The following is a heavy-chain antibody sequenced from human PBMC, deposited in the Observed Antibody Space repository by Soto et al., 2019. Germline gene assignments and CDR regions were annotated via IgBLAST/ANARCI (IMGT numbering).Heavy chain of an antibody. Sequence: PGGSLRLSCAASGFTFGSYAMSWFRQAPVRGLEWVSSVSGTGGSTYYADSVKGRFAISRDNSKNTLYLQMNSLRAEDTAVYYCANGGAGLSDFDYWGQGTLVTVSS. CDR3: ANGGAGLSDFDY. CDR2: VSGTGGST. V-gene: IGHV3-23*01. D-gene: IGHD1-26*01. J-gene: IGHJ4*02. CDR1: GFTFGSYA.